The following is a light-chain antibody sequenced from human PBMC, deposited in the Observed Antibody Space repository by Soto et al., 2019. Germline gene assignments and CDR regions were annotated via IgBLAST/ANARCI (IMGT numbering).Light chain of an antibody. CDR2: EVS. CDR3: CSYAGSSTFPYV. V-gene: IGLV2-23*02. J-gene: IGLJ1*01. Sequence: QSVLTQPASVSGSPGQSITISCTGTSSDVGSYNLVSWYQHHPGKAPKLMIYEVSKRPSGVSNRFSGSKSGNTASLTISGLQAEDEADYYCCSYAGSSTFPYVFGTGTKVNLL. CDR1: SSDVGSYNL.